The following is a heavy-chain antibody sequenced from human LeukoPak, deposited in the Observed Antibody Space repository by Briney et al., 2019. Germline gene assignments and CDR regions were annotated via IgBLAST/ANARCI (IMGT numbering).Heavy chain of an antibody. J-gene: IGHJ6*03. D-gene: IGHD2-2*01. CDR3: AKRAVITVISTSYFYYMDV. Sequence: PGGSLRLSCAASGFTFSSYDIHWVRQAPGKGLEWVAFIRYDGSNLYYADSVKGRFTISRDNSKNTLYLQMNSLGAEDTAVYYCAKRAVITVISTSYFYYMDVWGKGTTVTISS. CDR2: IRYDGSNL. CDR1: GFTFSSYD. V-gene: IGHV3-30*02.